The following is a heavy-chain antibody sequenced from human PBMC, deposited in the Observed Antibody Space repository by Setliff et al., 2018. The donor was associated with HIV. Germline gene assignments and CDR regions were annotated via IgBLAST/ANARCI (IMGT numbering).Heavy chain of an antibody. CDR1: GGTFSSYA. J-gene: IGHJ2*01. Sequence: SVKVSCKPSGGTFSSYAISWGRQAPGQGLEWMGGIIPMFDAPNYAQKFQGRVSITADASTSTAYMELSSLRSEDTAVYYCARDDHYYDSGSYYSVWYFDLWGRGTLVTVSS. D-gene: IGHD3-10*01. V-gene: IGHV1-69*13. CDR3: ARDDHYYDSGSYYSVWYFDL. CDR2: IIPMFDAP.